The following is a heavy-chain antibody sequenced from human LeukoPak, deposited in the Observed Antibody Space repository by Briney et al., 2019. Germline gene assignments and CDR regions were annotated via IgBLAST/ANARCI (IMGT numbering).Heavy chain of an antibody. Sequence: GSVTVSCKASGYTFTGYYMHWVRQAPGQGIEWMGWINTNSGGTNYAQKFQGTVTMTSDTSISTAYMELSRLRSDYTAVYYCARAPVLIGYCSSTSCYIFDPWGQGTLVTVSS. D-gene: IGHD2-2*02. CDR3: ARAPVLIGYCSSTSCYIFDP. J-gene: IGHJ5*02. V-gene: IGHV1-2*02. CDR1: GYTFTGYY. CDR2: INTNSGGT.